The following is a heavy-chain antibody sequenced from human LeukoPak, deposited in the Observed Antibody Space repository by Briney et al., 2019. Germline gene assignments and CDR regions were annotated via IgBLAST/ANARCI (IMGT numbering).Heavy chain of an antibody. CDR3: ARSSQPARPTFFDY. Sequence: GASVKVSCKASGDTFNRYAITWVRQAPGQGLEWMGGIIPVFGIPKYAQKFQGRVTITADESTSTGYMEMTSLKFEDTAVYYCARSSQPARPTFFDYWGQGTLVTVSS. V-gene: IGHV1-69*13. D-gene: IGHD6-6*01. CDR1: GDTFNRYA. J-gene: IGHJ4*02. CDR2: IIPVFGIP.